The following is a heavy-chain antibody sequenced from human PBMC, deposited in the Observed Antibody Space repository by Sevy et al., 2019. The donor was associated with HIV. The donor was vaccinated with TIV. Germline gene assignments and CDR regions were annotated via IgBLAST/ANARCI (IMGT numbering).Heavy chain of an antibody. CDR2: FDDVHGEI. V-gene: IGHV1-24*01. D-gene: IGHD1-26*01. Sequence: ASVKVSCNVSGYTLTGLAMHWLRQIPGKGLEWMGGFDDVHGEIMYAQKFQGRVTMTEDRSTDTAYMELSSLRSDDTAVYYCVTPAVGATRAYFDYWGQGSLVTVSS. CDR3: VTPAVGATRAYFDY. J-gene: IGHJ4*02. CDR1: GYTLTGLA.